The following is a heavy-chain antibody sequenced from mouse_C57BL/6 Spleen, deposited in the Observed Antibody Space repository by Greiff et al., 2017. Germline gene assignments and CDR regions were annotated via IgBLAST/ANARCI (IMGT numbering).Heavy chain of an antibody. Sequence: QVQLQQPGAELVKPGASVKLSCKASGYTFTSYWMQWVKQRPGQGLEWIGEIDPSDSYTNYNQKFKGKATLTVDTSSSTAYMQLSSLTSEDSAVYYCARGGTTVVANFDVWGKGTTVTVSS. CDR2: IDPSDSYT. CDR3: ARGGTTVVANFDV. CDR1: GYTFTSYW. J-gene: IGHJ1*03. D-gene: IGHD1-1*01. V-gene: IGHV1-50*01.